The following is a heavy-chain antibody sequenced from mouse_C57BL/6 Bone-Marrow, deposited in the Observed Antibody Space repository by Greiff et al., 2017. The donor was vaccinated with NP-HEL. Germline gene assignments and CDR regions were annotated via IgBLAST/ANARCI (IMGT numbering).Heavy chain of an antibody. Sequence: EVKVEESGGGLVKPGGSLKLSCAASGFTFSSYTMSWVRQTPEKRLEWVATISGGGGNTYYPDSVKGRFTISRDNAKNTLYLHKSRLRSEDTALYYFARHRGTGTRYFDVWGTGTTVTVSS. CDR2: ISGGGGNT. V-gene: IGHV5-9*01. J-gene: IGHJ1*03. CDR3: ARHRGTGTRYFDV. CDR1: GFTFSSYT. D-gene: IGHD4-1*01.